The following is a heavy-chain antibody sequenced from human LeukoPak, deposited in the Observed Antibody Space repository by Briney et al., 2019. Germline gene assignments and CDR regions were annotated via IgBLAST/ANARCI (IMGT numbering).Heavy chain of an antibody. J-gene: IGHJ4*02. CDR2: IYYSGST. CDR3: ARVGYSGSWYEYYFDY. CDR1: GGSISSYY. D-gene: IGHD6-13*01. V-gene: IGHV4-59*01. Sequence: SETLSLTCTVSGGSISSYYWSWIRQPPGKGLEWIGYIYYSGSTNYNPSLKSRVTISVDTSKNQFSLKLSSVTAADTAVYYCARVGYSGSWYEYYFDYWGQGTLVTVSS.